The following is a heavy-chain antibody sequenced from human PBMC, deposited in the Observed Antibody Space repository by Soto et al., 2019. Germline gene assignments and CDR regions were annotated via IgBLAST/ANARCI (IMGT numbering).Heavy chain of an antibody. Sequence: QITLKESGPTLVKPTQTLTLTCTFSGLSLSTSGVAVGWIRQPPGKALEWLALIYWDDDKRYSPSLKSRLTITKDTSKNQVVLTMTNMDPVDTSTYYCAHRLARGATGLYFQYWGQGTPVTVSS. CDR2: IYWDDDK. D-gene: IGHD3-9*01. CDR1: GLSLSTSGVA. CDR3: AHRLARGATGLYFQY. V-gene: IGHV2-5*02. J-gene: IGHJ1*01.